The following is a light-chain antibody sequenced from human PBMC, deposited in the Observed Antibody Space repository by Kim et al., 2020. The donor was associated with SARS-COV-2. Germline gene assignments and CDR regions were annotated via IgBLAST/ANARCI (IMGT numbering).Light chain of an antibody. CDR2: LGS. J-gene: IGKJ4*01. CDR1: QSLLHSNGNNY. Sequence: PASIYCRSSQSLLHSNGNNYWDWYLQKPGQSPQLLIYLGSTRASGVPDRCSGSGSGTDFTLKISRMEAEDVGVYYCMQALQTPLTFGGGTKVDIK. CDR3: MQALQTPLT. V-gene: IGKV2-28*01.